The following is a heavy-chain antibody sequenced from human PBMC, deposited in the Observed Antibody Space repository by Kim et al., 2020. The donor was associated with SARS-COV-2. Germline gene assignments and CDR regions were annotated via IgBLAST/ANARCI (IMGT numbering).Heavy chain of an antibody. D-gene: IGHD5-12*01. CDR3: AGRTSGYDQLLDY. Sequence: DSVKGQFTMSRDKSKNTLDRQMNSLRDEDTAVYYCAGRTSGYDQLLDYWGQGTLVTVSS. V-gene: IGHV3-23*01. J-gene: IGHJ4*02.